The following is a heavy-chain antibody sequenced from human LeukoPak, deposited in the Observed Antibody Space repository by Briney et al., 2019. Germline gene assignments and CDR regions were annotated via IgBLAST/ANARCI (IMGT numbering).Heavy chain of an antibody. CDR2: IYYSGST. J-gene: IGHJ3*02. V-gene: IGHV4-30-4*01. Sequence: SQTLSLTCTVSGGSISSGDYYWSWIRQPPGKGLEWIGYIYYSGSTYYNPSLKSRVTISVDTSKNQFSPKLSSVTAADTAVYYCAREDGRRDGYNYAFDIWGQGTMVTVSS. D-gene: IGHD5-24*01. CDR1: GGSISSGDYY. CDR3: AREDGRRDGYNYAFDI.